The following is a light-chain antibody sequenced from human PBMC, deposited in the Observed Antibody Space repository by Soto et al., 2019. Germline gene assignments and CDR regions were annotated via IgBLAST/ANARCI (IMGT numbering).Light chain of an antibody. J-gene: IGKJ2*01. CDR2: KAS. V-gene: IGKV1-5*03. Sequence: DIQMTQSPSTLSASVGDRVTITCRASQSISSWLAWYQQKPGKAPKLLLYKASSFESGVPSRFSGSGSVTESTLTISSLQPDDFATYYCEEYNSYPYTFGQGTKLEIK. CDR1: QSISSW. CDR3: EEYNSYPYT.